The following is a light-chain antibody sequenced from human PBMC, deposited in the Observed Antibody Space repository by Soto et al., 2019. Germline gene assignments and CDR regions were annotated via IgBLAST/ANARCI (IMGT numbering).Light chain of an antibody. CDR1: SGHSSYA. J-gene: IGLJ2*01. CDR3: QTWGTGIHVV. CDR2: LDSDGSH. V-gene: IGLV4-69*01. Sequence: QLVLTQSPSASASLGASVKLTCTLSSGHSSYAIAWHQQQPEKGPRYLMKLDSDGSHTKGDAIPDRFSGSSSGAERYLTISRLQFEDEGDYYCQTWGTGIHVVFGGGTKLTVL.